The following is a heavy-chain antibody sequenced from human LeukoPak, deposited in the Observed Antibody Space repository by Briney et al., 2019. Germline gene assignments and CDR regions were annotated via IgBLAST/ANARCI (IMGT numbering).Heavy chain of an antibody. CDR2: ISSSSSYI. J-gene: IGHJ4*02. D-gene: IGHD3-3*01. Sequence: GGSLRLSCAASGFTFSSYSMNWVRQAPGKGLEWVSSISSSSSYIYYADSVKGRFTISRDNAKNSLYLQVNSLRAEDTAVYYCAKETSYDFWSGYFWVDYWGQGTLVTVSS. V-gene: IGHV3-21*04. CDR1: GFTFSSYS. CDR3: AKETSYDFWSGYFWVDY.